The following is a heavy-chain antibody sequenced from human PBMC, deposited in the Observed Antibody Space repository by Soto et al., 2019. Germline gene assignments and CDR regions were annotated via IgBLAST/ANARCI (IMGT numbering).Heavy chain of an antibody. CDR2: IYYSGST. J-gene: IGHJ4*02. V-gene: IGHV4-39*01. CDR1: GGSISSSSYY. Sequence: SETLSLTCTVSGGSISSSSYYWGWIRQPPGKGLEWIGSIYYSGSTYYNPSLKSRVTISVDTSKNQFSLKLSSVTAADTAVYYCATEDVEQLGFPTGWGQGTLVTVSS. D-gene: IGHD6-13*01. CDR3: ATEDVEQLGFPTG.